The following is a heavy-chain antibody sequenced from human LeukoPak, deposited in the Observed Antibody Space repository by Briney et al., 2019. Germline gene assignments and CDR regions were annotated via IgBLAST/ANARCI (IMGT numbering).Heavy chain of an antibody. CDR1: GFTFSSYS. CDR3: ARAQGP. CDR2: ISSSSSYI. Sequence: GGSLTLSCSASGFTFSSYSMNWVGQAPGKGLEWVSSISSSSSYIYYADSVKARFTISRDNPKNSLYLQMNGLRAEDTAVYYCARAQGPWGQGTLVPVSS. J-gene: IGHJ5*02. V-gene: IGHV3-21*01.